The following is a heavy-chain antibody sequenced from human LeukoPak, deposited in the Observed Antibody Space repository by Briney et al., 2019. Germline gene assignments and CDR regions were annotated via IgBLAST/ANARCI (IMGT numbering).Heavy chain of an antibody. CDR2: IYYSGST. D-gene: IGHD3-10*01. Sequence: SETLSLTCIVSGGSISSYYWSWIRQPPGKGLEWIGYIYYSGSTNYNPSLKSRVTISVDTSKNQFSLKLSSVTAADTAVYYCARDRLDYYGSGSYYNYFDYWGQGTLVTVSS. CDR3: ARDRLDYYGSGSYYNYFDY. CDR1: GGSISSYY. J-gene: IGHJ4*02. V-gene: IGHV4-59*01.